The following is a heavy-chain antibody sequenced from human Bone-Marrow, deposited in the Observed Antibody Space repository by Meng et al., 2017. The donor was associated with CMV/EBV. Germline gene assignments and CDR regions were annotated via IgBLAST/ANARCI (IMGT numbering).Heavy chain of an antibody. CDR1: GSTFTAYY. V-gene: IGHV1-2*02. Sequence: VFCKASGSTFTAYYMHWVRQAPGQGLEWMGWINPNSGGTNYAQKFQGRVTMTRDTSISTAYMELTSLTSDDTAVYYCARVPINWFDPWGQGTLVTVSS. J-gene: IGHJ5*02. CDR3: ARVPINWFDP. CDR2: INPNSGGT.